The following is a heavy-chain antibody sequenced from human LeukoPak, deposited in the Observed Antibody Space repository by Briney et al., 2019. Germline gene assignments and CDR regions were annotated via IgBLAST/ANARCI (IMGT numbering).Heavy chain of an antibody. Sequence: PSETLSLTCTVSGGSISSGGYYWSWIRQHPGKGLEWIGYIYYSGSTYYNPSLKSRVTISVDTSKNQFSLKLSSVTAADTAVYYCGRDVGVRSYYYYGMDVWGQGTTVTVS. D-gene: IGHD2-15*01. J-gene: IGHJ6*02. CDR1: GGSISSGGYY. CDR2: IYYSGST. V-gene: IGHV4-31*03. CDR3: GRDVGVRSYYYYGMDV.